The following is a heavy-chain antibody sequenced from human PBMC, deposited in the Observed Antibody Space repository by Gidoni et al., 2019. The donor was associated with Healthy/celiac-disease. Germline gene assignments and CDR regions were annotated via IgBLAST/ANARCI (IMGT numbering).Heavy chain of an antibody. CDR2: IYYSGST. J-gene: IGHJ4*02. Sequence: QLQLQESGPGLVKPSETLSLTCPVPGGSISSSSYYWGWIRQPPGKGLEWIGSIYYSGSTYYNPSLKSRVTISVDTSKNQFSLKLSSVTAADTAVYYCARHVLLWFGELSGVDYWGQGTLVTVSS. D-gene: IGHD3-10*01. V-gene: IGHV4-39*01. CDR1: GGSISSSSYY. CDR3: ARHVLLWFGELSGVDY.